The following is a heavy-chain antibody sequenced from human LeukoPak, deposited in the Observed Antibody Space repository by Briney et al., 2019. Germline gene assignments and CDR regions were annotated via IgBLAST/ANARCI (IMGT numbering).Heavy chain of an antibody. J-gene: IGHJ4*02. V-gene: IGHV5-51*01. Sequence: GASVKVSCKASGYTFTSYGISWVRQAPGQGLEWMGIIYPGDSDTRYSPSFQGQVTISADKSISTAYLQWSSLKASDTAMYYCARQPLSYSGYDQFDYWGQGTLVTVSS. CDR2: IYPGDSDT. CDR1: GYTFTSYG. D-gene: IGHD5-12*01. CDR3: ARQPLSYSGYDQFDY.